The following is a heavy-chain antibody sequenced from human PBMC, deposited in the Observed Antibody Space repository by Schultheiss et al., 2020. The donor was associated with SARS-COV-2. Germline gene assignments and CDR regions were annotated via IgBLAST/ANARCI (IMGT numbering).Heavy chain of an antibody. CDR1: GGSISSSSYY. Sequence: SQTLSLTCTVSGGSISSSSYYWGWIRQPPGKGLEWIGYIYYSGSTNYNPSLKSRVTISVDTSKNQFSLKLSSVTAADTAVYYCARDRTGQVDYFDYWGQGTLVTVSS. CDR2: IYYSGST. V-gene: IGHV4-61*01. J-gene: IGHJ4*02. D-gene: IGHD1-14*01. CDR3: ARDRTGQVDYFDY.